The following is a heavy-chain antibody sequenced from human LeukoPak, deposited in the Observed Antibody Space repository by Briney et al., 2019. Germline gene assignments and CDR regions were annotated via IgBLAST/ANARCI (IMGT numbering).Heavy chain of an antibody. V-gene: IGHV1-8*01. CDR1: GYTFTSYD. Sequence: ASVKVSCKASGYTFTSYDINWVRQATGQGLEWMGWMNPNSGNTGYAQKFQVRVTMTRNTSISTAYMELSSLRSEDTAVYYCARAAPHLVRGVYYFDYWGQGTLVTVSS. D-gene: IGHD3-10*01. J-gene: IGHJ4*02. CDR2: MNPNSGNT. CDR3: ARAAPHLVRGVYYFDY.